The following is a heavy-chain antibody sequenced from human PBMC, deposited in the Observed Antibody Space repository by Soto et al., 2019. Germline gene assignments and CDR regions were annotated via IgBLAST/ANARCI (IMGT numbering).Heavy chain of an antibody. CDR1: GNSCTIWS. CDR3: AREGKTTVMAFFFDS. J-gene: IGHJ4*02. CDR2: IDPSGGST. D-gene: IGHD4-4*01. Sequence: GSVKVSCKASGNSCTIWSMHGVLRSPLQGLEWMGIIDPSGGSTTYAEKFQGRVTMTSDTSTSTVSMQLSSLRSEDTAIYYCAREGKTTVMAFFFDSWGQGTQVTVPQ. V-gene: IGHV1-46*01.